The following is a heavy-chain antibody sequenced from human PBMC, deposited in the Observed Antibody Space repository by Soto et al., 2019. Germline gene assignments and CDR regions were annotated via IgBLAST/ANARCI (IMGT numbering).Heavy chain of an antibody. V-gene: IGHV4-34*01. CDR3: ARGMSIAARPAFGY. J-gene: IGHJ4*02. Sequence: QVQLQQWGAGLLKPSETLSLTCAVYGGSFSGYYWSWIRQPPGQGLEWIGEIKHSGSTNYNPSLKSRVTISVYPSKNQFSLKLSSVTAADTAVYYCARGMSIAARPAFGYWGQGTLVTVSS. CDR2: IKHSGST. CDR1: GGSFSGYY. D-gene: IGHD6-6*01.